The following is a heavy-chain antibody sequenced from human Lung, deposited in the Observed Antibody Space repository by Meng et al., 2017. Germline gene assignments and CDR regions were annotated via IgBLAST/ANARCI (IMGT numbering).Heavy chain of an antibody. V-gene: IGHV4-31*03. CDR2: IYYSGST. Sequence: QVQLQESGPGLVKPSQTLSLTCTVSGGSISSGGYYWSWIRQHPGKGLEWIGYIYYSGSTYYNPSLKSRVTISVDTSKNQFSLKLSSVTAADTAVYYCARATQRKYSRYNWFDPWGQGTLVTVSS. CDR1: GGSISSGGYY. D-gene: IGHD4-11*01. CDR3: ARATQRKYSRYNWFDP. J-gene: IGHJ5*02.